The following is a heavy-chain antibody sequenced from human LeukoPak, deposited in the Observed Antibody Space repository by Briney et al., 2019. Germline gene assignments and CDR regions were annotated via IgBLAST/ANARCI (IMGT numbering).Heavy chain of an antibody. Sequence: SVKVSCKASGGTFSSYAISWVRQAPGQGLEWMGGIIPIFGTANYAQKFQGRVTITADESTSTAYMELSSLRSEDTAVYYCARSPWGSGSYGVFWYFDYWGQGTLVTVSS. J-gene: IGHJ4*02. CDR1: GGTFSSYA. CDR2: IIPIFGTA. V-gene: IGHV1-69*13. CDR3: ARSPWGSGSYGVFWYFDY. D-gene: IGHD3-10*01.